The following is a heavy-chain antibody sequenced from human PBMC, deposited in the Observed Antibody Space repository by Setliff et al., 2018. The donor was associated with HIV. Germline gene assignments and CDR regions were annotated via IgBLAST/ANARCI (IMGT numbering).Heavy chain of an antibody. V-gene: IGHV3-48*01. CDR3: ARDDSNYRQHGMDV. CDR1: GFTFSSYS. Sequence: LRLSCAASGFTFSSYSMNWVRQTPGKGLEWISYISATGTIKYADSVKGRFTISRDNAKNTLYLQMNSLRAEDTGVYYCARDDSNYRQHGMDVWGQGTTVTVSS. J-gene: IGHJ6*02. D-gene: IGHD4-4*01. CDR2: ISATGTI.